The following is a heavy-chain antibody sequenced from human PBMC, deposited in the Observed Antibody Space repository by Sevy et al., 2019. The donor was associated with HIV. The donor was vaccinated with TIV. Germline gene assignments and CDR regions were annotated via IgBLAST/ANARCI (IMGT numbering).Heavy chain of an antibody. Sequence: GGSLRLSCAASGFTFSSYAMSWVRQAPGKGLEWVSAISGSGGSTYYADSVKGRFTISRDNSKNTPYLQMNSLRAEGTAVYDWAKVTHLAVAGKWPSYYFDYWGQGTLVTVSS. CDR1: GFTFSSYA. CDR3: AKVTHLAVAGKWPSYYFDY. CDR2: ISGSGGST. J-gene: IGHJ4*02. D-gene: IGHD6-19*01. V-gene: IGHV3-23*01.